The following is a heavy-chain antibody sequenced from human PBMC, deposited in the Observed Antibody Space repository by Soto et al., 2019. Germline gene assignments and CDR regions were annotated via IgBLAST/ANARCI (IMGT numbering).Heavy chain of an antibody. J-gene: IGHJ6*02. CDR3: ARREIVVVIGTYYYGMDV. Sequence: GESLKISCKGSGYSFTSYWISWVRQMPGKGLEWMGRIDPSDSYTNYSPSFQGHVTISADKSISTAYLQWSSLKASDTAMYCCARREIVVVIGTYYYGMDVWGQGTTVTVSS. CDR2: IDPSDSYT. CDR1: GYSFTSYW. D-gene: IGHD3-22*01. V-gene: IGHV5-10-1*01.